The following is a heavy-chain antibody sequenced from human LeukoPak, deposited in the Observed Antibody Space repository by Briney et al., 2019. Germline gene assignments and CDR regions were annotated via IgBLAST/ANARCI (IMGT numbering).Heavy chain of an antibody. CDR2: ISYDESDK. J-gene: IGHJ4*02. CDR3: ARRWSFDH. Sequence: GGSLRLSCAASGFTFNIYAMHWVCQAPGKGLEWVAVISYDESDKYYADSVKGRFTISRDNSKNTLYLQMNSLRVEDTAVYYCARRWSFDHWGQGTLVTVSS. V-gene: IGHV3-30*04. CDR1: GFTFNIYA. D-gene: IGHD6-13*01.